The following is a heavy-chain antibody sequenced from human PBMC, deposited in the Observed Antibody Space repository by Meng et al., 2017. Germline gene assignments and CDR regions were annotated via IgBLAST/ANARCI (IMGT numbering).Heavy chain of an antibody. V-gene: IGHV3-7*01. CDR3: ARNQHSSSWFGGLQH. CDR1: GFTFSSYW. Sequence: GGSLRLSCAASGFTFSSYWMSWVRQAPGKGLEWVANIKQDGSEKYYADSVKGRFTISRDNSKNTLYLQMNSLRAEDTAVYYCARNQHSSSWFGGLQHWGQGTLVTVSS. CDR2: IKQDGSEK. J-gene: IGHJ1*01. D-gene: IGHD6-13*01.